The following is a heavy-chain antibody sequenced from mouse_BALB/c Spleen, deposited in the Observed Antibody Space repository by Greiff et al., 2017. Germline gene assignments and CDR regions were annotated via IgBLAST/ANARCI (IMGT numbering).Heavy chain of an antibody. CDR2: ISTYYGDS. Sequence: VQLQQSGAELVRPGVSVKISCKGSGYTFTDYAMHWVKQSHAKSLEWIGVISTYYGDSSYNQKFKGKATMTVDKSSSTAYMELARLTSEDSAIYYCASWDLRQLGFPYYAMDYWGQGTSVTVSS. D-gene: IGHD3-2*01. CDR1: GYTFTDYA. CDR3: ASWDLRQLGFPYYAMDY. J-gene: IGHJ4*01. V-gene: IGHV1S137*01.